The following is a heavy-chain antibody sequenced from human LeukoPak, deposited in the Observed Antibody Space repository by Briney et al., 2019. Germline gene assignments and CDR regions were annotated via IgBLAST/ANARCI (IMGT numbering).Heavy chain of an antibody. CDR3: ASVGASSGIYFDY. Sequence: GGSLRLSCAASGFTFSDYYMSWIRQAPGKGLEWVSYISSSGSTIYYADSVKGRFTISRDNAKNTLYLQMNSLRAEDTAVYYCASVGASSGIYFDYWGQGTLVTVSS. D-gene: IGHD1-26*01. V-gene: IGHV3-11*04. CDR2: ISSSGSTI. CDR1: GFTFSDYY. J-gene: IGHJ4*02.